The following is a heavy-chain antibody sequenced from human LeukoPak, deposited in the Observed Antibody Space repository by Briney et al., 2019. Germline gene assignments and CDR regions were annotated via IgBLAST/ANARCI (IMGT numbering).Heavy chain of an antibody. V-gene: IGHV1-18*01. Sequence: GASVKVSCKASGYTFSKYGISWVRQAPGQGLEWMGWISAYNGDTNYAQKFQGRVTMTTDTSTSTAYMEVRSLRSDDTAVYYCARDGLDFLYNWFDPWGQGTLVTVSS. CDR3: ARDGLDFLYNWFDP. CDR1: GYTFSKYG. CDR2: ISAYNGDT. D-gene: IGHD3-3*01. J-gene: IGHJ5*02.